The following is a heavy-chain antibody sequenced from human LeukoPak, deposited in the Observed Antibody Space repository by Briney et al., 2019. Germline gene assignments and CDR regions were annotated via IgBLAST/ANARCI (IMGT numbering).Heavy chain of an antibody. Sequence: SETLSLTCTVSGGSINSYYWSWIRQPPGKGLEWIGYIYYSGSTNYNPSLKSRVTISVDTSKNQFSLELTSVTAADTAVYYCVRGGGSPLYYYYGMDVWGQGTTVTVSS. CDR3: VRGGGSPLYYYYGMDV. CDR1: GGSINSYY. J-gene: IGHJ6*02. D-gene: IGHD3-10*01. V-gene: IGHV4-59*01. CDR2: IYYSGST.